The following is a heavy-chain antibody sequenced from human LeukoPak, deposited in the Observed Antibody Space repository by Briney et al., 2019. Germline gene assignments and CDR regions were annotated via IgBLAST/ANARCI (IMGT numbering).Heavy chain of an antibody. Sequence: TLETLSLTCTVSGGSISSYYWSWIRQPAGKGLEWIGRFYTSGSTDYNPSLKGRVTMSVDTSTNQFSLRLSSVTAADTAVYYCVRERDYSNAYVMDVWGQGTTVTVSS. CDR1: GGSISSYY. CDR3: VRERDYSNAYVMDV. D-gene: IGHD4-11*01. CDR2: FYTSGST. V-gene: IGHV4-4*07. J-gene: IGHJ6*02.